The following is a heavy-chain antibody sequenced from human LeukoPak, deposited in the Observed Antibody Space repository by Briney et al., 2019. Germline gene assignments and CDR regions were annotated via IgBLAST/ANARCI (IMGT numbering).Heavy chain of an antibody. CDR3: ASDNYYDSSGYYF. D-gene: IGHD3-22*01. Sequence: GGSLRLSCAAPGFAFSSYWMHWVRQAPGKGLVSVSRINSDGSSTSYADSVKGRFTISRDNAKNTLYLQMNSLRAEDTAVYYCASDNYYDSSGYYFWGQGTLVTVSS. CDR1: GFAFSSYW. J-gene: IGHJ4*02. V-gene: IGHV3-74*01. CDR2: INSDGSST.